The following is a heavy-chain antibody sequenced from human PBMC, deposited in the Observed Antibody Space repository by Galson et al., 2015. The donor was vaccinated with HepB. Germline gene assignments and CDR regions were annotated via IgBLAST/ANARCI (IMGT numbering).Heavy chain of an antibody. Sequence: SLRLSCAASGFTFSSYAMHWVRQAPGKGLEWVAVISYDGSNKYYADSVKGRFTISRDNSKNTLYLQMNSLRAEDTAVYYCLQSGEDYWGQGTLVTVSS. CDR2: ISYDGSNK. J-gene: IGHJ4*02. D-gene: IGHD4-17*01. CDR3: LQSGEDY. V-gene: IGHV3-30-3*01. CDR1: GFTFSSYA.